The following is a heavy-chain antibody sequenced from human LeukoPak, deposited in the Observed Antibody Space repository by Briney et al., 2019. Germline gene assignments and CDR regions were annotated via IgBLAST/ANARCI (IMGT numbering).Heavy chain of an antibody. CDR3: ARVEGRYYYDSSGYSDAFDI. J-gene: IGHJ3*02. D-gene: IGHD3-22*01. Sequence: GGSLRLSCAASGFTFSSYSMNWVRQAPGKGLEWVSYISSSSSTIYYADSVKGRFTISRDNAKNTLYLQMNSLRAEDTAVYYCARVEGRYYYDSSGYSDAFDIWGQGTMVTVSS. CDR1: GFTFSSYS. V-gene: IGHV3-48*04. CDR2: ISSSSSTI.